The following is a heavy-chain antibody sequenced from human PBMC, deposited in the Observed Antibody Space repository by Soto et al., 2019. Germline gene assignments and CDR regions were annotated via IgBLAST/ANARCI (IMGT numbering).Heavy chain of an antibody. V-gene: IGHV4-31*03. Sequence: QVQLQESGPGLVKPSQTLSLTCTVSGGSISSGGYYWSWIRQHPGKGLERIGYIYYSGSTYYNPSLRSRVTISVDTSKNQFSLKLSSVTAADTAVYYCAREGIVGAPRGYYYGMDVWGQGTTVTVSS. CDR2: IYYSGST. J-gene: IGHJ6*02. CDR1: GGSISSGGYY. D-gene: IGHD1-26*01. CDR3: AREGIVGAPRGYYYGMDV.